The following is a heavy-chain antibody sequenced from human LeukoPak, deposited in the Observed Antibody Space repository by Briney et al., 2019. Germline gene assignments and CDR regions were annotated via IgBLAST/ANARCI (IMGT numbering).Heavy chain of an antibody. D-gene: IGHD4-17*01. CDR2: IYSGGST. V-gene: IGHV3-53*04. J-gene: IGHJ3*02. CDR1: GFTVSSNY. CDR3: ARAKVTIARRGVGAFDI. Sequence: TGGSLRLSCAASGFTVSSNYMSWVRQAPGKGLEWVSVIYSGGSTYYADSVEGRFTISRHNSKNTLYLQMNSLRAEDTAVYYCARAKVTIARRGVGAFDIWGQGTMVTVSS.